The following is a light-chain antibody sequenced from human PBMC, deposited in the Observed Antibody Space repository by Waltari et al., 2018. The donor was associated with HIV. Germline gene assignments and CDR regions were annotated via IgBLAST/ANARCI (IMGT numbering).Light chain of an antibody. CDR2: RNN. J-gene: IGLJ3*02. CDR1: SPNIRSNY. CDR3: AAWDDSLSGLV. Sequence: QSVLTQPPSASGTPGQRVTISCSGSSPNIRSNYVYWYQQLPGTAPKLLIYRNNQRPSGVPDRFSGSKSGTSASLAISGLRSEDEADYYCAAWDDSLSGLVFGGGTKLTVL. V-gene: IGLV1-47*01.